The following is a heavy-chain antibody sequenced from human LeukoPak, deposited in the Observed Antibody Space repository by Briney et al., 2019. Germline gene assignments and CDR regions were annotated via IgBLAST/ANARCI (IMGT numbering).Heavy chain of an antibody. CDR3: ARGGMATIERPLDY. CDR1: GGSINSGDYY. V-gene: IGHV4-30-4*08. CDR2: IYYSGST. J-gene: IGHJ4*02. Sequence: SQTLSLTCTVSGGSINSGDYYWSWIRQPPGKGLEWIGYIYYSGSTYYNPSLKSRIIISVDTSKNQFSLKLSSVTAADTAVYYCARGGMATIERPLDYWGQGTLVTVSS. D-gene: IGHD5-24*01.